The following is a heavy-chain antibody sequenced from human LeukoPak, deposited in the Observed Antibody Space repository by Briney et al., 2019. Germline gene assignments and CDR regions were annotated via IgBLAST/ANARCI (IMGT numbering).Heavy chain of an antibody. Sequence: PGGSLRLSCAASGFTFSSYGMHWVRQAPGKGLEWVAFIRYDGSNKYYADSVKGRFTISRDNSKNTLYLQMNSLRAKDTAVYYCAKDVRRVPPYWGQGTLVTVSS. CDR3: AKDVRRVPPY. D-gene: IGHD4/OR15-4a*01. V-gene: IGHV3-30*02. J-gene: IGHJ4*02. CDR2: IRYDGSNK. CDR1: GFTFSSYG.